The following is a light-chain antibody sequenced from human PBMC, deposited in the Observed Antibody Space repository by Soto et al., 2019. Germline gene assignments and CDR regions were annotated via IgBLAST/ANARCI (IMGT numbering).Light chain of an antibody. CDR3: QQYYRYLT. Sequence: EVVLTQSPGTLSLSPGERVTLSCRASQSVASSYLAWYQQKPGRAPRLLFYSASSRATGIPDRFSGSGSGTDFTLTISRLEPEDFATYYCQQYYRYLTFGQGTKLEI. V-gene: IGKV3-20*01. J-gene: IGKJ2*01. CDR1: QSVASSY. CDR2: SAS.